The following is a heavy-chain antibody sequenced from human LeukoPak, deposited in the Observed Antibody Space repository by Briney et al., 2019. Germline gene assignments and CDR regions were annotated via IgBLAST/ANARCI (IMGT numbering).Heavy chain of an antibody. V-gene: IGHV3-66*01. CDR2: IYSGGST. CDR3: ARGDYGDPDAVDI. D-gene: IGHD4-17*01. J-gene: IGHJ3*02. CDR1: GFTVSSNY. Sequence: PGGSLRLSCAASGFTVSSNYMSWVRQAPGKGLEWVSVIYSGGSTYYADSVKGRFTISRDNSKNTLYLQMNSLRAEDTAVYYCARGDYGDPDAVDIWGQGTMVTVSS.